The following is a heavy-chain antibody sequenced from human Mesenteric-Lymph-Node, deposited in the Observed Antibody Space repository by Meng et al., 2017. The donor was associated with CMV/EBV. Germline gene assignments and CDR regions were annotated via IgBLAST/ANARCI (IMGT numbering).Heavy chain of an antibody. CDR1: GGSFSDYY. J-gene: IGHJ3*02. D-gene: IGHD2-2*01. CDR3: ARPLPAAVNNDAFDI. CDR2: INDSGSI. V-gene: IGHV4-34*01. Sequence: GSLRLSCAVYGGSFSDYYWTWIRQSPEKGLEWIGEINDSGSINYNPSLRSRVSISVDTSKNQFSLKLNSVTAADTAVYYCARPLPAAVNNDAFDIWGQGTMVTVSS.